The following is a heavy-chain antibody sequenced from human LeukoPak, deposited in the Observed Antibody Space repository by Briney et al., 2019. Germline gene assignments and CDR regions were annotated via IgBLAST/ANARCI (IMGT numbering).Heavy chain of an antibody. Sequence: PGGSLRLSCAASGFTVSSNYMSWVRQAPGKGLEWVSVIYSGGSTYYADSVKGRFTISRDNYKNTLYLQMNSLRAEDTAVYYCASGRRGLYYFDYWGQGTLVTVSS. CDR1: GFTVSSNY. D-gene: IGHD3-10*01. CDR2: IYSGGST. J-gene: IGHJ4*02. CDR3: ASGRRGLYYFDY. V-gene: IGHV3-53*01.